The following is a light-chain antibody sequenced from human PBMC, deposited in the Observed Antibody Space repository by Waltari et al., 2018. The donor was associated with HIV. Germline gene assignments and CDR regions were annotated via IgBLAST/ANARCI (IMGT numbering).Light chain of an antibody. J-gene: IGLJ3*02. V-gene: IGLV8-61*01. CDR1: SCSVSTSHC. CDR3: SLYMGGGIGV. CDR2: STH. Sequence: QTVVTQEPSFSVSPGVTVPLTCGLSSCSVSTSHCPSCYQQTPGQLPRTLIYSTHNRSSGVPVLFSGAVIGNNAALTITGAQADDESDYYCSLYMGGGIGVFGGGTKLTVL.